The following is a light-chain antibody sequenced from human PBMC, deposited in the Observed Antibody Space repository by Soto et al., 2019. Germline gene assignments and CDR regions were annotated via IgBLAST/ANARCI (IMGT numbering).Light chain of an antibody. CDR1: SSDVGAYNY. J-gene: IGLJ1*01. V-gene: IGLV2-14*01. CDR3: SSYRSSTTFV. CDR2: EVR. Sequence: QSVLTQPASVSXSPGQSITISCTGTSSDVGAYNYVSWYQQYPGKAPKVIIFEVRKRPSGVSNRFSGSKSGDTASLTISGLQAEDEADYYCSSYRSSTTFVFGTGTKLTVL.